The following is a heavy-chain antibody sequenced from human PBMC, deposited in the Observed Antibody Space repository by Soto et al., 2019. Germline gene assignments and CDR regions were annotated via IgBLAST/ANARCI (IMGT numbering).Heavy chain of an antibody. D-gene: IGHD2-15*01. CDR2: INHSGST. CDR1: GGSFSGYY. J-gene: IGHJ6*03. Sequence: SETLSLTCAVYGGSFSGYYWSWIRQPPGKGLEWIGEINHSGSTNYNPSLKSRVTISVDTSKNQFSLKLSSVTAADTAVYYCAREGDTRPLCSGGSCAAVYYMDVWGKGTTVTVSS. CDR3: AREGDTRPLCSGGSCAAVYYMDV. V-gene: IGHV4-34*01.